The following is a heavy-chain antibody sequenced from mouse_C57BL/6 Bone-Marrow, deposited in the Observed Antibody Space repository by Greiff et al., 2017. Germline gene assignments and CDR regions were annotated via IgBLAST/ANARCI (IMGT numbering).Heavy chain of an antibody. D-gene: IGHD3-3*01. J-gene: IGHJ2*01. V-gene: IGHV1-81*01. Sequence: QVQLQQSGAELARPGASVKLSCKASGYTFTSYGISWVKQRTGQGLEWIGEIYPRSGYTYYNEKFKGKATLTADKSSSTAYMELSSLTSEDSAVYGSAREERAFDYWGQGTTLTVSS. CDR1: GYTFTSYG. CDR2: IYPRSGYT. CDR3: AREERAFDY.